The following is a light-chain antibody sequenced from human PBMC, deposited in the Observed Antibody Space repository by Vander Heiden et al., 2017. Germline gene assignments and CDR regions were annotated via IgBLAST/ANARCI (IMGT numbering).Light chain of an antibody. CDR3: QQYNSYPAT. V-gene: IGKV1-5*01. J-gene: IGKJ1*01. Sequence: DIQMTQSPSTLSASVGDRVTITGRASQSISSWLAWYQQKPGKAPKLLIYDASSLESGVPSRFSGSGSGTEFTLTISSLQPDDFATYYCQQYNSYPATFGQGTKVEIK. CDR2: DAS. CDR1: QSISSW.